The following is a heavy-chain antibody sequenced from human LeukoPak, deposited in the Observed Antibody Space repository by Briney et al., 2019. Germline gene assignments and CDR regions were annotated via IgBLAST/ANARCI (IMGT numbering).Heavy chain of an antibody. CDR3: ARIGVAGANSDY. CDR2: ISGGGVGT. J-gene: IGHJ4*02. V-gene: IGHV3-23*01. Sequence: GGSLRLSCAASGFTFSTFAMSWVRQAPGKGLEWVSAISGGGVGTYYADSVKGRFTISRDNSKNTLHLQMNSLRADDTAVYYCARIGVAGANSDYWGQGTLVTVSS. CDR1: GFTFSTFA. D-gene: IGHD6-19*01.